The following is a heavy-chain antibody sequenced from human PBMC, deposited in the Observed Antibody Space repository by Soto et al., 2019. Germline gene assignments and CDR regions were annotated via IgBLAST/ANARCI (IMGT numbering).Heavy chain of an antibody. CDR1: GGTHNNYA. D-gene: IGHD1-26*01. Sequence: QVQLLQSGSEVRKPGSSVKVSCKASGGTHNNYAFTWVRQARGQGLEWVGGIITIFSNVVYAQRFGDRVTISAYNSTSTAYMELTNLSFDDAAAYYCTIWWEAFLYQYYVRDVGGQGTAITVSS. V-gene: IGHV1-69*06. J-gene: IGHJ6*02. CDR3: TIWWEAFLYQYYVRDV. CDR2: IITIFSNV.